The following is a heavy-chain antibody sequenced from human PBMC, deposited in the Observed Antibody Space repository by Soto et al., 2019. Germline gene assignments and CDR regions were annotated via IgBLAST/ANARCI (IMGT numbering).Heavy chain of an antibody. CDR1: GFSLHTSGVG. D-gene: IGHD1-26*01. CDR2: IYWDDDK. CDR3: AYRALYSGSYWDGGYFDY. V-gene: IGHV2-5*02. J-gene: IGHJ4*02. Sequence: QITLRESGPTRVRPTQTLSLTCTFSGFSLHTSGVGVGWIRQPPGKALEWLALIYWDDDKRYSPSLKSRLSITKDTAEKQVVLTMTNMEPVDTATYYCAYRALYSGSYWDGGYFDYWGQGTLITVSS.